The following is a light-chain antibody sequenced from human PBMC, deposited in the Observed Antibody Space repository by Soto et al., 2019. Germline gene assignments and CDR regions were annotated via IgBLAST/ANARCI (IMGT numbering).Light chain of an antibody. V-gene: IGLV2-14*01. CDR1: SSDVGGYGY. J-gene: IGLJ1*01. CDR3: SSYTSSSTLRV. Sequence: LTQPASVSGSPGQSITISCTGTSSDVGGYGYVSWYQQHPGKAPKLMIYDVSNRPSGISNRFSASKSGNTASLTISGLQAEDEADYYCSSYTSSSTLRVFGTGTKV. CDR2: DVS.